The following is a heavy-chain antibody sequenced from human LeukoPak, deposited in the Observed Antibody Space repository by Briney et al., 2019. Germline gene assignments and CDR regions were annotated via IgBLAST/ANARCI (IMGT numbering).Heavy chain of an antibody. CDR2: IYSNGDT. Sequence: GGSLRLSCATSGFTISSKYMSWVRQSPGKGLEWVSVIYSNGDTYYADSVKGRFTISRDNSKNTLYLQMNSLRAEDTAVYYCARSNGVTTVAPFDYWGQGTLVTVSS. V-gene: IGHV3-53*01. J-gene: IGHJ4*02. CDR3: ARSNGVTTVAPFDY. CDR1: GFTISSKY. D-gene: IGHD4-23*01.